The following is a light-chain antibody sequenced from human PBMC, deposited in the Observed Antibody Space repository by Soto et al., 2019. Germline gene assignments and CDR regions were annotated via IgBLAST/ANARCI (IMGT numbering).Light chain of an antibody. CDR1: QSISSW. CDR2: KAS. V-gene: IGKV1-5*03. CDR3: QKYNSYPYT. J-gene: IGKJ2*01. Sequence: DIQMTQSPSTLSASVGDRVTITCRASQSISSWLAWYQQKPGKAPKLLIYKASSLESGVPSRFSGSGSGTEFPLTISSLQPDDFATYYCQKYNSYPYTFGQGTKLEIK.